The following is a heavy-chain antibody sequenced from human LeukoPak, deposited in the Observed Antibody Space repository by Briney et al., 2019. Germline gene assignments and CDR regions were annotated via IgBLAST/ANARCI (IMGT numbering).Heavy chain of an antibody. CDR1: GYTFTSYG. CDR2: ISAYNGNT. Sequence: ASVKVSCKASGYTFTSYGISWVRQAPGQGLEWMGWISAYNGNTNYAQKLQGRVTMTTDTSTSTAYMELRSLRSDDTAVYYCARDPPGPWSYYFDYWGQGTLVTVSS. CDR3: ARDPPGPWSYYFDY. D-gene: IGHD2-8*02. V-gene: IGHV1-18*04. J-gene: IGHJ4*02.